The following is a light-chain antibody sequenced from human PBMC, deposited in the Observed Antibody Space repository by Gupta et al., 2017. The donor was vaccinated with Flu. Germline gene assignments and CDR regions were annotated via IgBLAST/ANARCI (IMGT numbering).Light chain of an antibody. CDR3: ASWDDSLSGWV. J-gene: IGLJ3*02. Sequence: QSVLTQSPSASGTPGQRVTISCSGSTSNIGGNYVYWYQQFPGTAPKLLIHRINQRPSGVPDRCSGSKSCTSASLAIGGLRSEDEADYYCASWDDSLSGWVFGGGTKLTVL. V-gene: IGLV1-47*01. CDR2: RIN. CDR1: TSNIGGNY.